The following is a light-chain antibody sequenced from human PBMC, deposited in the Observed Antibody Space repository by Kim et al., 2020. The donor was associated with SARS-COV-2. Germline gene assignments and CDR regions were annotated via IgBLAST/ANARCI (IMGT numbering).Light chain of an antibody. V-gene: IGKV4-1*01. CDR1: QSVLYSSNNKNY. CDR2: RAS. CDR3: QQYYSTLT. Sequence: DIVMTQSPDSLAVSLGERATINCKSSQSVLYSSNNKNYLAWYQQKPGQPPKLLIYRASTRESGVPDRFGGSGSGTDFTLTISSLQAEDVAIYYCQQYYSTLTFGGGTKVDIK. J-gene: IGKJ4*01.